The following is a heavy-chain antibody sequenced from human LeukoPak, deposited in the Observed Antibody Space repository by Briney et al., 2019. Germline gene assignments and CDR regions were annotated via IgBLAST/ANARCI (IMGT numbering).Heavy chain of an antibody. Sequence: ASVKVSCKASGGTFSSYAISWVRQAPGQGLEWMGWISAYNGNTNYAQKLQGRVTMTTDTSTSTAYMELRSLRSDDTAVYYCARDQCSSTSCLGGFDPWGQGTLVTVSS. CDR3: ARDQCSSTSCLGGFDP. D-gene: IGHD2-2*01. CDR1: GGTFSSYA. V-gene: IGHV1-18*01. CDR2: ISAYNGNT. J-gene: IGHJ5*02.